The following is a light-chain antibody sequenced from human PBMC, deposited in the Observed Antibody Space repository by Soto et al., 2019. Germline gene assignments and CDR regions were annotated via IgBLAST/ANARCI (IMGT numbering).Light chain of an antibody. CDR2: NAS. J-gene: IGKJ5*01. V-gene: IGKV1-5*03. Sequence: DIQMTQSPSTLSASVGDRVTITCRASQTINSWLAWYQQKPGKAPKLLIYNASTLKSGVPSRFSGSGSGTEFTLTISSLQPEDVATYYCQHNNSYPKAFGQGTRVEIK. CDR3: QHNNSYPKA. CDR1: QTINSW.